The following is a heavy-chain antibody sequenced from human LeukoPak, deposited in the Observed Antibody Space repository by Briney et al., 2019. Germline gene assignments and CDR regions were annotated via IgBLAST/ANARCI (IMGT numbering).Heavy chain of an antibody. Sequence: GGSLRLSCAASGFTFSSYSMSWVRQAPGKGLEWVSSISSSSTYIYYAESVRGRFTISRDASMNSLYLQMSSLGAEDTAVYYWASPDCGSTRCYGFDYWGQGTLVTVSS. D-gene: IGHD2-2*01. J-gene: IGHJ4*02. V-gene: IGHV3-21*01. CDR2: ISSSSTYI. CDR3: ASPDCGSTRCYGFDY. CDR1: GFTFSSYS.